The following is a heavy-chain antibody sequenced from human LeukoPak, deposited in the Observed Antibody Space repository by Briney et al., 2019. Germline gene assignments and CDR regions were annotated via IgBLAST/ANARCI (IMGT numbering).Heavy chain of an antibody. J-gene: IGHJ4*02. D-gene: IGHD3-10*01. Sequence: PSETLSLTCTVSGGSVRDGSNLWSWIRQPPGKGLEWIVYTYYSGSTNFNPSLNSRVTISLDTSKSQVSLKLSSVTATDTAVYYCAREIYYGSRSYYFDYWGQGTLVTVSS. CDR3: AREIYYGSRSYYFDY. CDR1: GGSVRDGSNL. CDR2: TYYSGST. V-gene: IGHV4-61*01.